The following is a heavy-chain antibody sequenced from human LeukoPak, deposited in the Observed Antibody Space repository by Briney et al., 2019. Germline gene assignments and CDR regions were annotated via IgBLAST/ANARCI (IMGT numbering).Heavy chain of an antibody. CDR2: IIPIFGTA. J-gene: IGHJ4*02. D-gene: IGHD6-13*01. CDR1: GGTFSSYA. Sequence: ASVKVSCKAPGGTFSSYAISWVRQAPGQGLEWMGGIIPIFGTANYAQKFQGRVTITADESTSTAYMELSSLRSEDTAVYYCARDRGVAAAGTFDYWGQGTLVTVSS. CDR3: ARDRGVAAAGTFDY. V-gene: IGHV1-69*13.